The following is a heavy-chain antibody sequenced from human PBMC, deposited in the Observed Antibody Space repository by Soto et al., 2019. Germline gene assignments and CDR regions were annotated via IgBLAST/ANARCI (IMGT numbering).Heavy chain of an antibody. CDR1: GYNFTSYW. Sequence: GESLNISCKGSGYNFTSYWISWVRQMPGKGLEWMGRIDPSDSYTNYSPSFQGHVTISADKSISTAYLQWSSLKASDTAMYYCAISPTNYYDSSGYYYSGWFDPWGQGTLVTVSS. J-gene: IGHJ5*02. V-gene: IGHV5-10-1*01. CDR3: AISPTNYYDSSGYYYSGWFDP. D-gene: IGHD3-22*01. CDR2: IDPSDSYT.